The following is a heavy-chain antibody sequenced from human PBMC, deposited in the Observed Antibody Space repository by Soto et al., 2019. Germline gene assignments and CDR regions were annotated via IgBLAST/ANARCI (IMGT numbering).Heavy chain of an antibody. J-gene: IGHJ6*03. CDR2: MFYSGNA. CDR1: GDSISSYH. V-gene: IGHV4-59*08. D-gene: IGHD1-1*01. Sequence: PSETLSLTCNVSGDSISSYHWSWIRQPPGMGLEWLASMFYSGNAKSNPSLGSRVTISVDTSKNQLSLILTSVTAADTAAYYCARTLQLASATDYYYYMAVWGKGTTVTVSS. CDR3: ARTLQLASATDYYYYMAV.